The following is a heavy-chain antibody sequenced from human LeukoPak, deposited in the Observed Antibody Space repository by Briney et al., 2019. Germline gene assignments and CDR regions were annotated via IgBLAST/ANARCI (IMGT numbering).Heavy chain of an antibody. CDR2: IYYSGST. J-gene: IGHJ4*02. CDR3: ARATVLTPGYFDY. Sequence: PSETLSLTCSLSGGSISPYYWSWIRQPPGKGLEWIGYIYYSGSTNYNPSLKSRVTISVDTSKNQFSLRLSSVTAADTAVYYCARATVLTPGYFDYWGQGTLVTVSS. V-gene: IGHV4-59*01. D-gene: IGHD4-23*01. CDR1: GGSISPYY.